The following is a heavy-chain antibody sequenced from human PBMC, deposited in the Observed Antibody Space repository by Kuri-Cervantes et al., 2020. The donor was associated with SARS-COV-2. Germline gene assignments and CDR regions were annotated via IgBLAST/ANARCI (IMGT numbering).Heavy chain of an antibody. J-gene: IGHJ4*02. V-gene: IGHV4-34*01. D-gene: IGHD3-10*01. Sequence: SETLSLTSGVYGGSFSDSFWGWVRQSPGKGLEWIGEIDHSGSTNYNPSLKSRVTISVDTSKNQFSLKPSSVTAADTAVYYCARVGDYYGSGSVDYWGQGTLVTVSS. CDR2: IDHSGST. CDR3: ARVGDYYGSGSVDY. CDR1: GGSFSDSF.